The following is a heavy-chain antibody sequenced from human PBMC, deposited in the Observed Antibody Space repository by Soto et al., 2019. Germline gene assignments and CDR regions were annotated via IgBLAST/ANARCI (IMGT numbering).Heavy chain of an antibody. D-gene: IGHD6-25*01. CDR3: ARDAAEYYFDY. J-gene: IGHJ4*02. Sequence: SETLSLTCTVSGGSISSGGQYWSWIRQHPGKGLEWIGYIYDIGSTYYNPSLRSRVSISVDTSKKQFSLKLRSVTAADTAVYYCARDAAEYYFDYWGQGTLVTVSS. V-gene: IGHV4-31*03. CDR2: IYDIGST. CDR1: GGSISSGGQY.